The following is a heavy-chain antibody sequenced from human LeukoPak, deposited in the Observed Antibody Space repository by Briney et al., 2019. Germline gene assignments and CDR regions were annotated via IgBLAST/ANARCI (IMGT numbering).Heavy chain of an antibody. CDR1: GGSISSYY. CDR3: ASRSSIWSGYQDTLYYFDS. Sequence: SETLSLTCTVSGGSISSYYWSWIRQPPGKRLEWIGHIYYSGSTNYNPSLKSRVTISVDTSKNQFSLKLSSVTAADTAVYYCASRSSIWSGYQDTLYYFDSWGQGTLVAVSS. D-gene: IGHD3-3*01. V-gene: IGHV4-59*01. J-gene: IGHJ4*02. CDR2: IYYSGST.